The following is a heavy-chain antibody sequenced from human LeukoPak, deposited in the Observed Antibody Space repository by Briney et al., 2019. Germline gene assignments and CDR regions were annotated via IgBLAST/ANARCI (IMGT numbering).Heavy chain of an antibody. Sequence: GGSLRLSCAASGFTFSSYWMSWVRQAPGKGLEWVANIKQDGSEKYYVDSVKGRFTISRDNAKNSLCLQMNSLRAEDTALYYCATGGNYYYSWGQGTLVTVSS. V-gene: IGHV3-7*01. CDR2: IKQDGSEK. D-gene: IGHD1-26*01. CDR3: ATGGNYYYS. CDR1: GFTFSSYW. J-gene: IGHJ4*02.